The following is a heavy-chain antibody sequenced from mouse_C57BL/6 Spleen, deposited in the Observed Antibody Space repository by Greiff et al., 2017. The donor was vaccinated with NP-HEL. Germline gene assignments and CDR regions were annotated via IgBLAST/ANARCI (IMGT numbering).Heavy chain of an antibody. D-gene: IGHD2-4*01. J-gene: IGHJ3*01. CDR1: GYTFTSYW. Sequence: QVQLQQSGAELVKPGASVKLSCKASGYTFTSYWMHWVKQRPGRGLEWIGRIDPSSGGTKYNEKFKSKATLTVDKPSSTAYMQLSSLTSEDSAVYYCARGDLANYDYDGFAYWGQGTLVTVSA. CDR3: ARGDLANYDYDGFAY. V-gene: IGHV1-72*01. CDR2: IDPSSGGT.